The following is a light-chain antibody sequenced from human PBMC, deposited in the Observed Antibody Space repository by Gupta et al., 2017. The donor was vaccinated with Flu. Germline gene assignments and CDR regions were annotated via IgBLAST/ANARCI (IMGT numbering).Light chain of an antibody. J-gene: IGKJ1*01. CDR1: QSLLRSNGYAY. Sequence: DLVMTHSPLSLPVTPGEPAPISCRSSQSLLRSNGYAYLEWYLQKPGQYPQLLIYLGSNRASGVPDRFSGSGSGSGTDFTLKISRVEPEDVGLYYCMQALQAPRTFGQGTKVEIK. CDR3: MQALQAPRT. CDR2: LGS. V-gene: IGKV2-28*01.